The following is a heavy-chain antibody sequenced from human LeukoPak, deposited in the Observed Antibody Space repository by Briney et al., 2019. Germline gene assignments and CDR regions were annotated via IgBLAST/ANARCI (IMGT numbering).Heavy chain of an antibody. J-gene: IGHJ4*02. CDR1: GFTFSSYA. V-gene: IGHV3-30-3*01. Sequence: GGSLRLSCAASGFTFSSYAMHWVRQAPGKGLEWVAVISYDGSNKYYADSVKGRFTISRDNSKNTLYLQMNSLRAEDTAVYYCARDLAPPYCSSTSCYTGGGDYWGQGTLVTVSS. CDR3: ARDLAPPYCSSTSCYTGGGDY. CDR2: ISYDGSNK. D-gene: IGHD2-2*02.